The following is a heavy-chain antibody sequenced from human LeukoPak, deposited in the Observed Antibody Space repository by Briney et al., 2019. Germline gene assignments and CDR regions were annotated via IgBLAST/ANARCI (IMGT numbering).Heavy chain of an antibody. D-gene: IGHD6-13*01. CDR2: IYYSGST. CDR3: ARDASRIAAAGTIWGYYYYGMDV. Sequence: SETLSLTCTVSGGSISSYYWSWIRQPPGKGLEWIGYIYYSGSTNYNPSLKSRVTISVDTSKNQFSLKLSSVTAADTAVYYCARDASRIAAAGTIWGYYYYGMDVWGQGTTVTVSS. J-gene: IGHJ6*02. CDR1: GGSISSYY. V-gene: IGHV4-59*12.